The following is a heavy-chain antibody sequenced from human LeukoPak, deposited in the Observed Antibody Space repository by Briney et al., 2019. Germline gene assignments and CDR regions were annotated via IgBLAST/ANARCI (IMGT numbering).Heavy chain of an antibody. CDR2: ISSNGGST. J-gene: IGHJ4*02. Sequence: PGGSLRLSCAASGFTFSRYAVHWVRQAPGKGLESVSAISSNGGSTYYANSVKGRFTISRDNSKNTLYLQMGSLRAEDLAVYYCARDFGLTGKVDYCGQGTLVTVSS. CDR1: GFTFSRYA. CDR3: ARDFGLTGKVDY. V-gene: IGHV3-64*01. D-gene: IGHD1-20*01.